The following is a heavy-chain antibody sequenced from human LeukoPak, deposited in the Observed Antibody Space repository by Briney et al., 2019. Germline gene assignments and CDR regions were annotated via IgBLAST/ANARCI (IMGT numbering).Heavy chain of an antibody. D-gene: IGHD2-2*02. Sequence: GGSLRLSCAASGFTFSNYAMTWVRQAPGKGLEWVSAISPTGAGTYYADSVKGLFTISRDNSKNTLYLQMNSLRAEDTAVYYCAKYTERAFDIWGQGTMVTVSS. CDR3: AKYTERAFDI. J-gene: IGHJ3*02. CDR1: GFTFSNYA. CDR2: ISPTGAGT. V-gene: IGHV3-23*01.